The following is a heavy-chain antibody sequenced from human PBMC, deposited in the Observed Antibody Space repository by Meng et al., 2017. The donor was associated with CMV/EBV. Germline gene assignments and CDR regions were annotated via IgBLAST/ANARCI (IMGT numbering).Heavy chain of an antibody. D-gene: IGHD5-24*01. CDR3: ARVHGYPHLYYFDY. V-gene: IGHV3-20*03. CDR2: INWNGGST. CDR1: GFTFDYDG. J-gene: IGHJ4*02. Sequence: ASGFTFDYDGMSWVRQAPGKGLEWVSGINWNGGSTGYADSVKGRFTISRDNAKNSLYLQMNSLRAEDTALYYCARVHGYPHLYYFDYWGQGTLVTVSS.